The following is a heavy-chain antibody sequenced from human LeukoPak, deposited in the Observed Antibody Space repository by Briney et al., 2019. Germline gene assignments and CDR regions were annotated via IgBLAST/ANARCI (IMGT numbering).Heavy chain of an antibody. Sequence: GGSLRLSCAASGFNFINSAMHWVRQAPGKGLEYVSGIARSGGSTYYTNSVKGRFTISRDDSKNTLYLQMGSLRPEDMAVYYCARGGVWQQLAVDYWGQGTLVTVSS. CDR1: GFNFINSA. CDR3: ARGGVWQQLAVDY. D-gene: IGHD6-13*01. J-gene: IGHJ4*02. CDR2: IARSGGST. V-gene: IGHV3-64*01.